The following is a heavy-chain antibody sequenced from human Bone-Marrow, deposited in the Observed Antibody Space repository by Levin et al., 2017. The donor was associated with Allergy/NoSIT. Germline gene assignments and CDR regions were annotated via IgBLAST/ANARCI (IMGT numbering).Heavy chain of an antibody. CDR2: VSGSGAT. V-gene: IGHV3-23*01. CDR3: AKGARRVRGTPTRYYGIDA. CDR1: RFTFSAYA. Sequence: GGSLRLSCAASRFTFSAYAMAWVRQAPGKGLEWVSSVSGSGATFYADSVKGRFTISRDNSRDTVYLQMNSLRGDDTAIYSCAKGARRVRGTPTRYYGIDAWGQGTTVTVSS. J-gene: IGHJ6*02. D-gene: IGHD3-10*01.